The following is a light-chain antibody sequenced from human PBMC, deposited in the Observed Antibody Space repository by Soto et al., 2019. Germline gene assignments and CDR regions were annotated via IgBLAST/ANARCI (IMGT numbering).Light chain of an antibody. CDR1: QSFSSSY. Sequence: EIVLTQSPGTLSLSPGERATLSCRARQSFSSSYLAWYQQKPGQAPRLLIYGASSRATGIPDRVSGSGSGTDFTLTISSREPEDCAVYYCQHDGSALFTFGPGTKVDVK. CDR2: GAS. CDR3: QHDGSALFT. J-gene: IGKJ3*01. V-gene: IGKV3-20*01.